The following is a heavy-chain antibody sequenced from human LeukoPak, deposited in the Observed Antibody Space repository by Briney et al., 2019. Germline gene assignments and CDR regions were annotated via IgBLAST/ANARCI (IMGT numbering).Heavy chain of an antibody. CDR2: INPNSGGT. V-gene: IGHV1-2*02. CDR1: GYTFTGCY. D-gene: IGHD5-24*01. J-gene: IGHJ5*02. CDR3: ARGMATIRSKGDWFDP. Sequence: GASVKVSCKASGYTFTGCYMHWVRQAPGQGLEWMGWINPNSGGTNYAQKFQGRVTMTRDTSISTAYMELSRLRSDDTAVYYCARGMATIRSKGDWFDPWGQGTLVTVSS.